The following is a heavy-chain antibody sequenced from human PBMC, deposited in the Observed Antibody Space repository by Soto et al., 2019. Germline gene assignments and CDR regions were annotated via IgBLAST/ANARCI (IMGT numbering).Heavy chain of an antibody. V-gene: IGHV3-64D*08. CDR2: ISSNGGST. J-gene: IGHJ4*02. CDR1: GFTFSSYA. CDR3: VKAYGDYNQLIY. D-gene: IGHD4-17*01. Sequence: GGSMRLSCSASGFTFSSYAMHWVRQAPGKGLEYVSAISSNGGSTYYADSVRGRFTISRDNSKNTLYLQMSSLRAEDTAVFYCVKAYGDYNQLIYWGQGTLVTVSS.